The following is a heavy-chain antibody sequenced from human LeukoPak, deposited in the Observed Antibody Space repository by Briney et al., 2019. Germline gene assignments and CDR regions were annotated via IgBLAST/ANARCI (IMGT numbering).Heavy chain of an antibody. CDR1: GGSFSDNY. CDR2: INHSGST. CDR3: ASPTTVTTSAYRAFDI. V-gene: IGHV4-34*01. Sequence: SSETLSLTCAVYGGSFSDNYWSWIRQPPGKGLEWIGEINHSGSTNYSPSLRSRVTISVDTFKNQFSLNLRSVTAADTAVYYCASPTTVTTSAYRAFDIWGQGTMVTVSA. D-gene: IGHD4-17*01. J-gene: IGHJ3*02.